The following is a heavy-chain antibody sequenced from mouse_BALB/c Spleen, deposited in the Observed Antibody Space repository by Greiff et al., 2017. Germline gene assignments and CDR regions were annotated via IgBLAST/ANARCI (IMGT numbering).Heavy chain of an antibody. D-gene: IGHD2-3*01. Sequence: EVKLQESGGDLVKPGGSLKLSCAASGFTFSSYGMSWVRQTPDKRLEWVATISSGGSYTYYPDSVKGRFTISRDNAKNTLYLQMSSLKSEDTAMYYCARHDGYFPFAYWGQGTLVTVSA. J-gene: IGHJ3*01. CDR3: ARHDGYFPFAY. CDR1: GFTFSSYG. CDR2: ISSGGSYT. V-gene: IGHV5-6*01.